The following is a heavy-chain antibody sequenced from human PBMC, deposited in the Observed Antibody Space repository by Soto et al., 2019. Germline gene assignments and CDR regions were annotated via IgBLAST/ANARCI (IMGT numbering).Heavy chain of an antibody. D-gene: IGHD6-19*01. CDR1: GATFSGYA. V-gene: IGHV1-69*18. CDR2: IVPIFETL. Sequence: QVQLVQSGAEVKKPGSSVKVSYKASGATFSGYAINWVRPAPGQGLEWLGRIVPIFETLNYAERFQGRVAITEDESTTTVYMELTNLTHEDTAVYYCVVMGNVAVSNPRSFDYWGQGTQVTVSS. CDR3: VVMGNVAVSNPRSFDY. J-gene: IGHJ4*02.